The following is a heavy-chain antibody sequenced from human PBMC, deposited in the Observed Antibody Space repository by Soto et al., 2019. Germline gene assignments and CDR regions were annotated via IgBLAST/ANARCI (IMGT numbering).Heavy chain of an antibody. J-gene: IGHJ4*02. V-gene: IGHV3-53*04. CDR2: IYSGGST. CDR1: GFTVSSNY. D-gene: IGHD1-20*01. CDR3: AGNGYNWNHDY. Sequence: EVQLVESGGGLVQPGGSLRLSCAASGFTVSSNYMSWVRQAPGKGLEWVSVIYSGGSTYYTDSVKGRFTISRHNSKNTLYLQMNSLRAEDTAVYYCAGNGYNWNHDYWGQGTLVTVSS.